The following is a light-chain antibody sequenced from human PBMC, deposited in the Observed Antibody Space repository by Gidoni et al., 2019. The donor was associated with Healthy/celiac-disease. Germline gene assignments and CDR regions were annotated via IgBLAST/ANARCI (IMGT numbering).Light chain of an antibody. CDR1: QSVSSN. Sequence: EIVMTQSPATLSVAPGERATLSCRASQSVSSNLAWYQQKPGQAPRLLIYGASTRATGIPARFSGSGSGTEFTLTISSLQSEDFAVYYCQQYNNWPPLTXGXGTKVEIK. V-gene: IGKV3-15*01. J-gene: IGKJ4*01. CDR3: QQYNNWPPLT. CDR2: GAS.